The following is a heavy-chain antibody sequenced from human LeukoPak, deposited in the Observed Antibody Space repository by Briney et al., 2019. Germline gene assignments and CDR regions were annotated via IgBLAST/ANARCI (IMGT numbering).Heavy chain of an antibody. J-gene: IGHJ3*02. CDR3: ARGGIAAAFDAFDI. CDR2: ISAYNGNT. D-gene: IGHD6-13*01. Sequence: GASVKVSCKASGYTFTSYGISWVRQAHGQGLEWMGRISAYNGNTNYAQKLQGRVTMTTDTSTSTAYMELRSLRSDDTAVYYCARGGIAAAFDAFDIWGQGTMVTVSS. V-gene: IGHV1-18*01. CDR1: GYTFTSYG.